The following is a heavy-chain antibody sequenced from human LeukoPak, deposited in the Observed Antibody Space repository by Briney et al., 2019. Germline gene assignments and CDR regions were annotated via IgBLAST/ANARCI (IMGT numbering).Heavy chain of an antibody. Sequence: GASVTVSCRASGYTFTSYGISWVRQAPGQGLGWMGGISAYNGNTNYAQKLQGRVTMTTDTSTSTAYMELRSLRSEETAVYYCARAKDYYGSGSPFFWYWGEGTLVTASS. CDR2: ISAYNGNT. CDR3: ARAKDYYGSGSPFFWY. V-gene: IGHV1-18*01. CDR1: GYTFTSYG. D-gene: IGHD3-10*01. J-gene: IGHJ4*02.